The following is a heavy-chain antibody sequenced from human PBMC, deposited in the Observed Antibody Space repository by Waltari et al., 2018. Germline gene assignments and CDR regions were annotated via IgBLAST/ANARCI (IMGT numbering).Heavy chain of an antibody. Sequence: QVQLQESGPGLVKPSQTLSLTCTVSGGSISSGSYYWSWIRQPAGKGLEGIGYIYTSGSTNYNPSRKSRVTISVDTSKNQFSLKLSSVTAADTAVYYCARDARGGYYDFWSGYPPNDAFDIWGQGTMVTVSP. CDR2: IYTSGST. CDR1: GGSISSGSYY. D-gene: IGHD3-3*01. V-gene: IGHV4-61*09. J-gene: IGHJ3*02. CDR3: ARDARGGYYDFWSGYPPNDAFDI.